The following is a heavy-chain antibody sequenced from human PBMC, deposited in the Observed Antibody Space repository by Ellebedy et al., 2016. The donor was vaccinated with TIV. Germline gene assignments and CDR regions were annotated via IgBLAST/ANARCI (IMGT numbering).Heavy chain of an antibody. D-gene: IGHD2-2*01. CDR3: ARLQYQLLSDYYYGMDV. CDR1: GYSFRYYW. V-gene: IGHV5-51*01. CDR2: IYPGDSDT. J-gene: IGHJ6*02. Sequence: GGSLRLSXKGSGYSFRYYWIGWVRQMPGKGLEWMGIIYPGDSDTRYSPSFRGQVTISADKSISTAYLQWSSLKASDTAIFYCARLQYQLLSDYYYGMDVWGQGTTVTVSS.